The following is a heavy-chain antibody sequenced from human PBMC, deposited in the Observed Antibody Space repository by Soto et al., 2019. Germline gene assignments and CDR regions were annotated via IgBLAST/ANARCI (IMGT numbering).Heavy chain of an antibody. CDR3: ARAGGYDSSAPTSPPSY. Sequence: ASVKVSCKASGYTFTSYGISWVRQAPGQGLEWMGWISAYNGNTNYAQKLQGRVTMTTDTSTSTAYMELRSLRSDDTAVYYCARAGGYDSSAPTSPPSYWGQGTLVTVSS. CDR2: ISAYNGNT. V-gene: IGHV1-18*04. J-gene: IGHJ4*02. CDR1: GYTFTSYG. D-gene: IGHD3-22*01.